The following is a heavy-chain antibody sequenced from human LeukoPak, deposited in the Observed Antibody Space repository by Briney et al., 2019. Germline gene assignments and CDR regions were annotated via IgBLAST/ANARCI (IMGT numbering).Heavy chain of an antibody. CDR3: AKEGGDYYDSSGYYYFDY. V-gene: IGHV3-30-3*01. J-gene: IGHJ4*02. Sequence: PGGSLRLSCADSGFTFRSDAMHWVRQAPGKGLEWVAVIAYDATIKHYADSVKGRFTISRDNSKNTLYLQMNSLRAEDTAVYYCAKEGGDYYDSSGYYYFDYWGQGTLVTVSS. CDR2: IAYDATIK. D-gene: IGHD3-22*01. CDR1: GFTFRSDA.